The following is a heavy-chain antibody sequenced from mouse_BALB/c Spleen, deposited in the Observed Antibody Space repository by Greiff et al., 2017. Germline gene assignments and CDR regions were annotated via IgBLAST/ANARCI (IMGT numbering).Heavy chain of an antibody. Sequence: EVKVEESGAELVRPGALVKLSCKASGFNIKDYYMHWVKQRPEQGLEWIGWIDPENGNTIYDPKFQGKASITADTSSNTAYLQLSSLTSEDTAVYYCARYGRDYWGQGTTLTVSS. D-gene: IGHD1-1*01. J-gene: IGHJ2*01. CDR2: IDPENGNT. CDR1: GFNIKDYY. V-gene: IGHV14-1*02. CDR3: ARYGRDY.